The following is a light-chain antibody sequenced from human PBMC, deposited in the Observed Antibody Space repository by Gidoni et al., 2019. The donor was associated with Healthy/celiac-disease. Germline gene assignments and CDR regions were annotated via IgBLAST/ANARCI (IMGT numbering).Light chain of an antibody. J-gene: IGKJ5*01. CDR2: AAS. V-gene: IGKV1-39*01. CDR1: QSISSY. Sequence: DIQMTQSPSSLSASVGDRVTITCRANQSISSYLNWYQQKPGKAPKLLIYAASSLQSGVPSRFSGSGSGTDFTLTISSLQPEDFATYYCQQSYSTPSITFGQXTRLEIK. CDR3: QQSYSTPSIT.